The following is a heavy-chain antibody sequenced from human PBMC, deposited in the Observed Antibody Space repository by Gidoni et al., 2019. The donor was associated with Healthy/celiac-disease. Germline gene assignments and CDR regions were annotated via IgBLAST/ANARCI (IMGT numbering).Heavy chain of an antibody. CDR2: ISAYNGNT. CDR1: GYTFTSYG. D-gene: IGHD3-3*01. V-gene: IGHV1-18*04. CDR3: ARDCATGDAAPRLRFLEWSPLDCYGMDV. Sequence: QVQLVQSGAEVKKPGASVKVSCKASGYTFTSYGISWVRQAPGQGLEWMGWISAYNGNTNYAQKLQGRVTMTTDTSTSTAYMELRSLRSDDTAVYYCARDCATGDAAPRLRFLEWSPLDCYGMDVWGQGTTVTVSS. J-gene: IGHJ6*02.